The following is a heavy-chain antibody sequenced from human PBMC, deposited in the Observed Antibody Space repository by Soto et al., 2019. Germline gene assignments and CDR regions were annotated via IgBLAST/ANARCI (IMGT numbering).Heavy chain of an antibody. CDR1: GGSISGHY. V-gene: IGHV4-59*11. J-gene: IGHJ4*02. CDR3: ARTGADFCFDF. D-gene: IGHD3-3*01. CDR2: IYYSGST. Sequence: QVQLQESGPGLVKPSETLSLTCTVSGGSISGHYWSWIRQPPGKGLEWIGYIYYSGSTNHNPSLKSRVTISIDTSKTQFSLKLSSVTAADTAVYYCARTGADFCFDFWGQGTLVIVSS.